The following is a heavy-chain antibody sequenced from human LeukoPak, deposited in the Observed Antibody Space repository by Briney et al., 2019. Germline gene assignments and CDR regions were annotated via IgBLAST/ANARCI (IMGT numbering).Heavy chain of an antibody. CDR3: AGAKNLYYYYYYMDF. V-gene: IGHV4-38-2*01. CDR2: IYHSGSS. J-gene: IGHJ6*03. Sequence: SETLSLTCAVSGYSISSGHYWVWIRQPPGKGLEYIGNIYHSGSSHYNPSLKSRVTISVDTSNNQLSLKLSSVTAADTAVYYCAGAKNLYYYYYYMDFWGRGTTVTVSS. CDR1: GYSISSGHY.